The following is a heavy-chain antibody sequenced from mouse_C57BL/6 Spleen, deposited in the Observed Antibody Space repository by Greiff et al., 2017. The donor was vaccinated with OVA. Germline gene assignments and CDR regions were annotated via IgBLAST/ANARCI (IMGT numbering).Heavy chain of an antibody. V-gene: IGHV3-6*01. Sequence: EVQRVESGPGLVKPSQSLSLTCSVTGYSITSGYYWNWIRQFPGNNLEWMGYISYDGSNNYNPSLKNRISITRDTSKNQFFLKLNSVTTEDTATYYCAREDYDYAMDYWGQGTSVTVSS. J-gene: IGHJ4*01. D-gene: IGHD1-1*01. CDR1: GYSITSGYY. CDR3: AREDYDYAMDY. CDR2: ISYDGSN.